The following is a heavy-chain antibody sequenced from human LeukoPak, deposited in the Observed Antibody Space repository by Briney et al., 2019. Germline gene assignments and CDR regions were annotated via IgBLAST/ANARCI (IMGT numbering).Heavy chain of an antibody. CDR1: GGSISSSNW. Sequence: SETLPLTCAVSGGSISSSNWWSWVRQPPGKGLEWIGEIYHSGSTNYNPSLKSRVTISVDTSKNQFSLKLSPVTAADTAVYYCARASLLWFGESFDYWGQGTLVTVSS. CDR3: ARASLLWFGESFDY. J-gene: IGHJ4*02. CDR2: IYHSGST. D-gene: IGHD3-10*01. V-gene: IGHV4-4*02.